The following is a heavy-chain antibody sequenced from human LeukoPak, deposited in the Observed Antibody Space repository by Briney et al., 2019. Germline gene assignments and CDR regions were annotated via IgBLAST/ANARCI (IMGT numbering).Heavy chain of an antibody. CDR2: IYPGDSDT. CDR3: ARPPNTYYDILTGYYNEKMPFDI. J-gene: IGHJ3*02. V-gene: IGHV5-51*01. Sequence: GESLKISCKGSGYSFTSYWTGWVRQMPGRGLEWMGIIYPGDSDTRYSPSFQGQVTISADKSISTAYLQWGSLKASDTAMYYCARPPNTYYDILTGYYNEKMPFDIWGQGTMVTVSS. CDR1: GYSFTSYW. D-gene: IGHD3-9*01.